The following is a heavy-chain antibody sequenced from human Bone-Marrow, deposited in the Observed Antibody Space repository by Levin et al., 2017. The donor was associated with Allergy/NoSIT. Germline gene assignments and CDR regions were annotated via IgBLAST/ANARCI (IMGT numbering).Heavy chain of an antibody. V-gene: IGHV3-30*04. CDR2: ISYDGSNK. CDR1: GFTFSSYA. CDR3: ARKGGGAARSRYYYYGMDG. J-gene: IGHJ6*02. D-gene: IGHD6-6*01. Sequence: PGGSLRLSCAASGFTFSSYAMHWVRQAPGKGLEWVAVISYDGSNKYYADSVKGRFTISRDNSKNTLYLQMNSLRAEDTAVYYCARKGGGAARSRYYYYGMDGWGQGTTVTVSS.